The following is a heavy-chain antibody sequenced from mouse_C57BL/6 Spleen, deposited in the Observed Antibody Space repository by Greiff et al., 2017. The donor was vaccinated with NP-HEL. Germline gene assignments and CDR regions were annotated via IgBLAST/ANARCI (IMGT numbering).Heavy chain of an antibody. Sequence: EVQLHQSGPELVKPGASVKISCKASGYTFTDYYMNWVKQSHGKSLEWIGDINPNNGGTSYNQKFKGKATLTVDKSSSTAYMELRSLTSEDSAVYYCARQLRLPRPWFAYWGQGTLVTVSA. CDR3: ARQLRLPRPWFAY. D-gene: IGHD3-2*02. CDR2: INPNNGGT. CDR1: GYTFTDYY. V-gene: IGHV1-26*01. J-gene: IGHJ3*01.